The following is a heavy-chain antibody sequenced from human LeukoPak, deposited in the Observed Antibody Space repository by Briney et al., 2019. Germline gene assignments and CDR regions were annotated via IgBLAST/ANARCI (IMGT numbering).Heavy chain of an antibody. D-gene: IGHD7-27*01. Sequence: SETLSLTCTVSGGSISSSSYYWGWIRQPPGKGLEWIGYIYYSGSTNYNPSLKSRVTISVDTSKNQFSLKLSSVTAADTAVYYCASSGRSWGKFDYWGQGTLVTVSS. V-gene: IGHV4-61*05. CDR1: GGSISSSSYY. CDR2: IYYSGST. CDR3: ASSGRSWGKFDY. J-gene: IGHJ4*02.